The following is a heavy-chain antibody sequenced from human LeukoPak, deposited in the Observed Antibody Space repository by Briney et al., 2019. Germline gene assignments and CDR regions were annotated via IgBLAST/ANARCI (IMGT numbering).Heavy chain of an antibody. CDR2: INHSGST. CDR1: GGSFSGYY. J-gene: IGHJ4*02. V-gene: IGHV4-34*01. D-gene: IGHD2-15*01. Sequence: PSETLSLTCAVYGGSFSGYYWSWIRQPPGKGLEWIGEINHSGSTNYNPSLKSRVTISVDTSKNLFSLKLSSVTAADTAVYYCARGYLSGSCYSDWGQGTLVTVSS. CDR3: ARGYLSGSCYSD.